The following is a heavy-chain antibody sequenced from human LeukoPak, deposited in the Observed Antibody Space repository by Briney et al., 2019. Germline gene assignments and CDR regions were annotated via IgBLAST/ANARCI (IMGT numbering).Heavy chain of an antibody. Sequence: GGSLRLSCATSGFTFSSNAMNWVRQAPGKGLEWLSHISGSSAGNIYYADSVKGRFTISGDNAKNSLYLQMNSLRDEDTAVYYCASGSYGSFDYWGQGTLVTVSS. V-gene: IGHV3-48*02. D-gene: IGHD5-18*01. J-gene: IGHJ4*02. CDR1: GFTFSSNA. CDR3: ASGSYGSFDY. CDR2: ISGSSAGNI.